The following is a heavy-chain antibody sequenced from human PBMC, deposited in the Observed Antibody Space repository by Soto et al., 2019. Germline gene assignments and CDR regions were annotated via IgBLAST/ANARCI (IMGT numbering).Heavy chain of an antibody. CDR3: ARERYNNYYGMDV. CDR1: GGSVVSGSYY. D-gene: IGHD1-1*01. CDR2: IHYSGST. J-gene: IGHJ6*02. Sequence: QVQLQESGPGLVKPSETLSLTCTVSGGSVVSGSYYWSWIRQPPGKGLEWIGYIHYSGSTTYTPSLKSRVSITLDTSKNQFSLKVSSVTAADTAVYYCARERYNNYYGMDVWGQGTTVTVSS. V-gene: IGHV4-61*01.